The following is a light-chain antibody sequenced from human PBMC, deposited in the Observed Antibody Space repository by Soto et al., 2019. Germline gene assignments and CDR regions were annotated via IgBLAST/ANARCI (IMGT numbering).Light chain of an antibody. V-gene: IGKV3-15*01. CDR2: DAS. Sequence: EMAMTQSPATLSVPPGERAILSCRAGQNVYNNLAWYQQKPGQAPRLLIFDASTRATGIPARFSGSGSGTEFTLTISGLQSEDFALYYCQQYNKWPLITFGQGTRLEIK. CDR3: QQYNKWPLIT. CDR1: QNVYNN. J-gene: IGKJ5*01.